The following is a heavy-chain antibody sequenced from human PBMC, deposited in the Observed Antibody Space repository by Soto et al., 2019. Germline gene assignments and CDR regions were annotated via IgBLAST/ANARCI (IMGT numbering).Heavy chain of an antibody. J-gene: IGHJ4*02. CDR1: GGSFRDYY. V-gene: IGHV4-34*02. CDR2: IDHSGST. D-gene: IGHD2-2*01. Sequence: QVYLQQWGAGLLKPSETLSLTCDVYGGSFRDYYWNWVRQTPGKGLEWIGEIDHSGSTNYNPSLKSRATISLHTSKNQFSLNLTSVTAADTAVYYCARLPGECTTATCYAFRRGDYWGQGTLVTVSS. CDR3: ARLPGECTTATCYAFRRGDY.